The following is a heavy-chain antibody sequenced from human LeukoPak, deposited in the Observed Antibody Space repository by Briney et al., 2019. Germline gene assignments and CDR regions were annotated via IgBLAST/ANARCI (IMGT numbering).Heavy chain of an antibody. CDR3: ARHGIVDSSRKYYFDY. Sequence: SETLSLTCTVSGGSISSSSYYWGWIRQPPGKGLEWIGSIYYSGSTYYNPSLKSRVTISVDTSKNQFSLKLSSVTTADTAVYYCARHGIVDSSRKYYFDYWGQGTLVTVSS. J-gene: IGHJ4*02. D-gene: IGHD6-13*01. CDR2: IYYSGST. V-gene: IGHV4-39*07. CDR1: GGSISSSSYY.